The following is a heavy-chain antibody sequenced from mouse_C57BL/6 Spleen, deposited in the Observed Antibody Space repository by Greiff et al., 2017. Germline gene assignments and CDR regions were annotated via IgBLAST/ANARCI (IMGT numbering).Heavy chain of an antibody. CDR3: ARDLYDGNTAY. CDR1: GYTFTDYN. V-gene: IGHV1-18*01. Sequence: VQLKESGPELVKPGASVKIPCKASGYTFTDYNMDWVKQSHGKSLEWLGDINPNNGGTIYNQKFKGKATLTVDKSSSTAYMELRSLTSEDTAVYYCARDLYDGNTAYWGQGTLVTVSA. D-gene: IGHD2-3*01. CDR2: INPNNGGT. J-gene: IGHJ3*01.